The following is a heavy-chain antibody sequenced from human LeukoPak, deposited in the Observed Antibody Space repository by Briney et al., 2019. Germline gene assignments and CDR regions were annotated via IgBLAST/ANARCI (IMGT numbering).Heavy chain of an antibody. V-gene: IGHV4-59*08. Sequence: PSETLSLTCTVSGGSISSYYWSWIRQPPVKGLEWIGYIYYSGSTNYNPSLKSRVTISVDTSKNQFSLKLSSVTAADTAVYYCASNGDHGALDIWGQGTMVTVSS. D-gene: IGHD4-17*01. CDR1: GGSISSYY. CDR2: IYYSGST. J-gene: IGHJ3*02. CDR3: ASNGDHGALDI.